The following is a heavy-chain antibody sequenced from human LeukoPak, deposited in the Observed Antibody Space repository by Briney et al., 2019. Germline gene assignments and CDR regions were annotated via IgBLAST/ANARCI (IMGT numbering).Heavy chain of an antibody. CDR1: GDSVSSDSAA. CDR2: TYYRSKWYY. Sequence: SQTLSLTCAISGDSVSSDSAAWNWIRQSPSRGLEWLGRTYYRSKWYYEYAESVKSQITINPDTSKNQFSLQLNSVTPEDTAVYYCVRGGHFDYWGQGTLVTVSS. CDR3: VRGGHFDY. D-gene: IGHD6-25*01. V-gene: IGHV6-1*01. J-gene: IGHJ4*02.